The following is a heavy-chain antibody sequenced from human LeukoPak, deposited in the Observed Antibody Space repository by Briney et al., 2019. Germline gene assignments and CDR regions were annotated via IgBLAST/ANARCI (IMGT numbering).Heavy chain of an antibody. V-gene: IGHV4-34*01. CDR1: GGSFSDPY. Sequence: SETLSLTCSVHGGSFSDPYWSWIRQAPGKGLEWIGEINHSGRTNHNPSLKSRVTLEVDTSKNQSSLKLSSVTAADTAIYYCARLQFLSGGYYAFDFWGQGSLVTVSS. J-gene: IGHJ4*02. CDR3: ARLQFLSGGYYAFDF. CDR2: INHSGRT. D-gene: IGHD3-3*01.